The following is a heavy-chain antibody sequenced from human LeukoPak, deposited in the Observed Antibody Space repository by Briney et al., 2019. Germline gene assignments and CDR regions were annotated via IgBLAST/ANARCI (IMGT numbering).Heavy chain of an antibody. V-gene: IGHV3-21*01. J-gene: IGHJ4*02. D-gene: IGHD3-22*01. CDR3: ARASRYDSTGYYPYYFDY. CDR2: ISSGSSYI. Sequence: GGSLRLSCAASGFTFSSCTMSWVRQAPGKGLEWVSSISSGSSYIYYTGSVKGRFTISRDNAKNSLDLHMNSLRAEDTAVYYCARASRYDSTGYYPYYFDYWGQGTLVTVSS. CDR1: GFTFSSCT.